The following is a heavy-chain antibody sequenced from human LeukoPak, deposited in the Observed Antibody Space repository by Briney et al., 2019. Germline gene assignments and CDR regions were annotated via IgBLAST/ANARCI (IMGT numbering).Heavy chain of an antibody. V-gene: IGHV4-59*11. CDR3: ARGLSSTRRESDY. CDR1: GGSISSHY. D-gene: IGHD2-2*01. J-gene: IGHJ4*02. CDR2: IYYSGST. Sequence: SETLSLTCTVSGGSISSHYWSWIRQPPGKGLEWIGYIYYSGSTNYNPSLKSRVTISIDTSKNQFSLRLSSVAAADTAVYFCARGLSSTRRESDYWGQGTLVTVSS.